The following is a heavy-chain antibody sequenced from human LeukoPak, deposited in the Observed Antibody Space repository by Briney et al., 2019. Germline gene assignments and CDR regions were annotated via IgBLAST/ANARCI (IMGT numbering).Heavy chain of an antibody. CDR1: GFTFSSYD. Sequence: GRSLRLSCAASGFTFSSYDMHWVRQAPGKGLEWVAVISYDGSNKFYADSVKGRFTISRDNSKNTLYLQMNSLRPEDTAVYYCARPTYSGSYYWFDYRGQGTLVTVSS. CDR3: ARPTYSGSYYWFDY. D-gene: IGHD1-26*01. V-gene: IGHV3-30*03. J-gene: IGHJ4*02. CDR2: ISYDGSNK.